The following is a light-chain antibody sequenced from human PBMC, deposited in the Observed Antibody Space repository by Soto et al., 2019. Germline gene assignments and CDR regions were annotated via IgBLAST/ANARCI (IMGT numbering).Light chain of an antibody. V-gene: IGLV2-11*01. J-gene: IGLJ1*01. CDR3: YSYAGTDTLV. CDR2: DVT. CDR1: ANDVGGQNY. Sequence: QSALTQPRSVSGSPGQSATISCTGTANDVGGQNYVSWYQQHSGEAPKLLISDVTERPSGVPDRFSGYKSGNTASLTISGLQTEYEADYYCYSYAGTDTLVFGTGTKVTVL.